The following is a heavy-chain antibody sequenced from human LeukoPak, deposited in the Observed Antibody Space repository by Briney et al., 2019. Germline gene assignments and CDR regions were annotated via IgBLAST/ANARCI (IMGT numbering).Heavy chain of an antibody. CDR3: ARGRFRTDSSDAFDI. D-gene: IGHD3-22*01. CDR2: VIPIFGIA. CDR1: GGTFSSYA. J-gene: IGHJ3*02. V-gene: IGHV1-69*04. Sequence: GASVKVSCKASGGTFSSYAISWVGQAPGQGLEWMGRVIPIFGIANYAQKFQGRVTITADKSTSTAYMELSSLRSEDTAVYYCARGRFRTDSSDAFDIWGQGTMVTVSS.